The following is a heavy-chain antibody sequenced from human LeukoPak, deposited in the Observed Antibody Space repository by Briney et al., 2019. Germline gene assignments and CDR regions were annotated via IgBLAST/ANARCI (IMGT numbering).Heavy chain of an antibody. V-gene: IGHV1-8*02. CDR3: ARGPVRITMIVVVITKDNWFDP. Sequence: GSSVKVSCKASGGTFSSYDINWVRQATGQGLEWMGWMNPNSGNTGYAQKFQGRVTMTRNTSISTAYMELSSLRSEDTAVYYCARGPVRITMIVVVITKDNWFDPWGQGTLVTVSS. CDR2: MNPNSGNT. D-gene: IGHD3-22*01. CDR1: GGTFSSYD. J-gene: IGHJ5*02.